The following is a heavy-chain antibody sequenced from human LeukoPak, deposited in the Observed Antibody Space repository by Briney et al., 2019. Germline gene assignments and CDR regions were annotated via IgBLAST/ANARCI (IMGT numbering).Heavy chain of an antibody. Sequence: GGSLRLSCAASGFTFSSYAMSWVRQAPGKGLEWVSAISGSGGSTYYADSVKGRFTISRDNSKNTPYLQMNSLRAEDTAVYYCAKGQESPYYYGSGSYLGEFDYWGQGTLVTVSS. CDR3: AKGQESPYYYGSGSYLGEFDY. V-gene: IGHV3-23*01. CDR1: GFTFSSYA. CDR2: ISGSGGST. D-gene: IGHD3-10*01. J-gene: IGHJ4*02.